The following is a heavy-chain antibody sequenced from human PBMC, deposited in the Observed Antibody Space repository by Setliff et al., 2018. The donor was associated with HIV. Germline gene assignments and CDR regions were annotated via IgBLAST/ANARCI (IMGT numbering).Heavy chain of an antibody. CDR3: AQAQTSVSGSYYQYLQH. D-gene: IGHD3-10*01. CDR2: INQDGSEI. Sequence: GSLRLSCAASGFTFNNYWMAWVRQAPGKGLEWVGNINQDGSEIHYVASVEGRFTISRDNAKNSLYLRMNSLRAEDTAVYYCAQAQTSVSGSYYQYLQHWGQGTLVTVSS. V-gene: IGHV3-7*03. CDR1: GFTFNNYW. J-gene: IGHJ1*01.